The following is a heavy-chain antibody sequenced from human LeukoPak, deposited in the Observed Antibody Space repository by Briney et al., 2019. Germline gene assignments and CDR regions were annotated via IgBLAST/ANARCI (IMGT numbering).Heavy chain of an antibody. CDR1: GFTFGDYA. CDR3: TREGGIAAPTGDFDY. Sequence: GGSLRLSCTASGFTFGDYAMSWVRQAPGKGLEWVGFIRSKAYGGTTEYAASVKGRFTISRDDSKSIAYLQMNSLKTEDTAVYYCTREGGIAAPTGDFDYWGQGTLVTVSS. CDR2: IRSKAYGGTT. V-gene: IGHV3-49*04. D-gene: IGHD6-13*01. J-gene: IGHJ4*02.